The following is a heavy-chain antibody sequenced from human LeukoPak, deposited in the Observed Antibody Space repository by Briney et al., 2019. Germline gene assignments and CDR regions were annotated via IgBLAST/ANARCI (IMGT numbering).Heavy chain of an antibody. J-gene: IGHJ4*02. D-gene: IGHD6-13*01. CDR3: ARGGHSSSWYPFDY. V-gene: IGHV4-59*08. CDR1: GDSINVYS. Sequence: SETLSLTCTVSGDSINVYSWNWIRQSPGKGLEWIAYMYYSGTTNYNPSLENRVAISLDLSRHQFSLRLSSVTAADTAVYYCARGGHSSSWYPFDYWGQGTLVTVSS. CDR2: MYYSGTT.